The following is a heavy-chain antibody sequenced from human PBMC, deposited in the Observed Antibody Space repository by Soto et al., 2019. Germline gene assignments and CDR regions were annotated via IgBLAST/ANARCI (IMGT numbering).Heavy chain of an antibody. D-gene: IGHD6-13*01. CDR1: GYSFTNYW. V-gene: IGHV5-51*01. CDR2: IHPGDSDT. J-gene: IGHJ5*02. Sequence: GESLKISCQGSGYSFTNYWVGWVRQIPGSGLEWMGIIHPGDSDTRYSPFFQGQVTISADKSISTAYLQWSSLKASDTAMYYCARHNRYSSTWFAGWFDPWGQGTLVTVSS. CDR3: ARHNRYSSTWFAGWFDP.